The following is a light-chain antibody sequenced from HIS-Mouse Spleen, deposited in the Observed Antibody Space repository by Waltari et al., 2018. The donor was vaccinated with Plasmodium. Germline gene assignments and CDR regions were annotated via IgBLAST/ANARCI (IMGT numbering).Light chain of an antibody. CDR2: EDS. J-gene: IGLJ3*02. CDR3: YSTYSSGNHRV. CDR1: ALPKHS. V-gene: IGLV3-10*01. Sequence: SYELTQPPSVSVSPGQTARIPCPGDALPKHSAYWYQQKSGQAPVMVIYEDSKRPSGIPERFSGSSSGTMATLTISGAQVEDEADYYCYSTYSSGNHRVFGGGTKLTVL.